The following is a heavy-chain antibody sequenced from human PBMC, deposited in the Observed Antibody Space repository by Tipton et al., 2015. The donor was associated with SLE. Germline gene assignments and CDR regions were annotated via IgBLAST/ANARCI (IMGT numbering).Heavy chain of an antibody. V-gene: IGHV3-23*01. CDR3: AKGSRRYGDYPTFDY. D-gene: IGHD4-17*01. CDR1: GFTFSSYA. CDR2: ISGSGGST. J-gene: IGHJ4*02. Sequence: SLRLSCAASGFTFSSYAMSWVRQAPGKGLEWVSAISGSGGSTYYADSVKGRFTISRDNSKNTLYLQMNSLRAEDTAVYYCAKGSRRYGDYPTFDYWGQGTLVTVSS.